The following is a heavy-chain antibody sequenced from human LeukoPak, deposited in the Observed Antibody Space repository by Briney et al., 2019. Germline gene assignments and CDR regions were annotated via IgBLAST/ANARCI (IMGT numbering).Heavy chain of an antibody. Sequence: SETLSLTCTVSVGSISSYYWSWIRQPAGKGLEWIGRIYTSGSTNYNPSLKSRVTMSVDTSKNQFSLKLSSVTAADTAVYYCARGVVGATGWVLYYFDYWGQGTLVTASS. J-gene: IGHJ4*02. V-gene: IGHV4-4*07. CDR3: ARGVVGATGWVLYYFDY. CDR2: IYTSGST. CDR1: VGSISSYY. D-gene: IGHD1-26*01.